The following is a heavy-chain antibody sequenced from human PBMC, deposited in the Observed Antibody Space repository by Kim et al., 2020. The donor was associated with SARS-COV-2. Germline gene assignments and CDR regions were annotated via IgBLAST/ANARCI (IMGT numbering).Heavy chain of an antibody. CDR2: INPSGGST. CDR1: GYTFTSYY. D-gene: IGHD3-22*01. V-gene: IGHV1-46*01. Sequence: ASVKVSCKASGYTFTSYYMHWVRQAPGQGLEWMGIINPSGGSTSYAQKFQGRVTMTRDTSTSTVYMELSSLRSEDTAVYYCASAYYYDSSGLNWFDPWGQGTLVTVSS. CDR3: ASAYYYDSSGLNWFDP. J-gene: IGHJ5*02.